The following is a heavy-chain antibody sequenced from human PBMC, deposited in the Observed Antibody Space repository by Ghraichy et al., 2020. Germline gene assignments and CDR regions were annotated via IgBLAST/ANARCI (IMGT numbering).Heavy chain of an antibody. J-gene: IGHJ4*02. V-gene: IGHV4-34*01. CDR3: ARKGYGGNDFDY. Sequence: SQTLSLTCAVYGGSFSGYYWSWIRQPPGKGLEWIGEINHSGSTNYNPSLKSRVTISVDTSKNQFSLKLSSVTAADTAVYYCARKGYGGNDFDYWGQGTLVTVSS. CDR1: GGSFSGYY. CDR2: INHSGST. D-gene: IGHD4-23*01.